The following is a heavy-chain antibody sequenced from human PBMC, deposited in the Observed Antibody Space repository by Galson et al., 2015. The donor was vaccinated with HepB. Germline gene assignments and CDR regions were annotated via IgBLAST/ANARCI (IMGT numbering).Heavy chain of an antibody. Sequence: SVKVSCKASGYTFTGYYMHWVRQAPGQGLEWMGWINPNSGGTNYAQKFQGRVTMTRDTSISTAYMELSRLRSDDTAVYYCAREVGSGYDRSPYGMDVWGQGTTVTVSS. CDR1: GYTFTGYY. D-gene: IGHD5-12*01. CDR3: AREVGSGYDRSPYGMDV. V-gene: IGHV1-2*02. CDR2: INPNSGGT. J-gene: IGHJ6*02.